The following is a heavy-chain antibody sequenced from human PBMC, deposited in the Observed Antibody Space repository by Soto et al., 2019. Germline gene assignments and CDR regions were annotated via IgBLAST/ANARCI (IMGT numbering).Heavy chain of an antibody. CDR1: GFNVSSNS. Sequence: GGSLRLSCAASGFNVSSNSMNWVRQAPGKGLEWLSLIHSDANTKYADSVKGRSTVSRDSSENKFYLQMNSLRAEDTAVYYCARHVWLESWGQGTLVTVSS. CDR3: ARHVWLES. CDR2: IHSDANT. J-gene: IGHJ5*01. V-gene: IGHV3-53*01.